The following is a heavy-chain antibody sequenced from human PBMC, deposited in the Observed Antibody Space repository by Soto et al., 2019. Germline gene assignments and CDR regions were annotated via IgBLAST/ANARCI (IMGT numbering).Heavy chain of an antibody. J-gene: IGHJ4*02. V-gene: IGHV5-51*01. CDR2: IYPSDSDT. D-gene: IGHD3-3*01. CDR3: ARGGVSTRTFDY. Sequence: GESLKISCKGSGYNFAGYWIAWVRQMPWKGLELMGSIYPSDSDTRYRPSFQGQVTISADKSISSAYLQWSSPRASDTAMYYCARGGVSTRTFDYWGQGTTVTVSS. CDR1: GYNFAGYW.